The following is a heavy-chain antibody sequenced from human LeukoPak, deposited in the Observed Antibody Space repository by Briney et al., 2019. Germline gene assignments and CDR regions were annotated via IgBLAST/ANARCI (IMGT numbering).Heavy chain of an antibody. CDR1: GGPISSSSYY. CDR2: IYYSGST. V-gene: IGHV4-39*07. J-gene: IGHJ2*01. CDR3: ARQGPPDYYDSSWYFDL. Sequence: SETLSLTCTVSGGPISSSSYYWGWIRQPPGKGLEWIGSIYYSGSTYYNPSLKSRVTISVDTSKNQFSLKLSSVTAADTAVYYCARQGPPDYYDSSWYFDLWGRGTLVTVSS. D-gene: IGHD3-22*01.